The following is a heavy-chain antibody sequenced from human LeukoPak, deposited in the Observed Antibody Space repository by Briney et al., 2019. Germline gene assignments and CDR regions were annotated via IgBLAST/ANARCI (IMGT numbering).Heavy chain of an antibody. V-gene: IGHV1-2*02. CDR1: GYTFTGYY. D-gene: IGHD2-15*01. Sequence: GASVKVSCKASGYTFTGYYMHWVRQAPGQGLEWMGWINPNSGGTNYAQKFQGRVTMTRDTSISTAYMELSRLRSDDTAVYYCARSEVGAANPLDYWGQGTLVTASS. J-gene: IGHJ4*02. CDR2: INPNSGGT. CDR3: ARSEVGAANPLDY.